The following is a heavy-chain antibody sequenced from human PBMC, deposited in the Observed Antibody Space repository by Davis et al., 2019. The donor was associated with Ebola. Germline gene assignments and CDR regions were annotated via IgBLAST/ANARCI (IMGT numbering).Heavy chain of an antibody. CDR2: FDPKDGEA. D-gene: IGHD2-15*01. V-gene: IGHV1-24*01. Sequence: AASVKVSCKVSGYTLTELSIHWVRQAPGKGLEWMGNFDPKDGEAIYAQRFQDRVTMTEDTSTDTAYMELSSLRSEDTAIYYCAAGGIGGGFDIWGQGTMVTVSS. CDR1: GYTLTELS. CDR3: AAGGIGGGFDI. J-gene: IGHJ3*02.